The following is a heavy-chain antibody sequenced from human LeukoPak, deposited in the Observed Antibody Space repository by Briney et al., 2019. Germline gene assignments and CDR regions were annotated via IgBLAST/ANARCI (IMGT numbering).Heavy chain of an antibody. J-gene: IGHJ4*02. D-gene: IGHD5-12*01. Sequence: SVKVSCKASGGTFSSYAISWVRQAPEQGLEWMGRIIPILGIANYAQKFQGRVTITADKSTSTAYMELSSLRSEDTAVYYCARDRGYSGYDLDYFDYWGQGTLVTVSS. CDR2: IIPILGIA. CDR3: ARDRGYSGYDLDYFDY. CDR1: GGTFSSYA. V-gene: IGHV1-69*04.